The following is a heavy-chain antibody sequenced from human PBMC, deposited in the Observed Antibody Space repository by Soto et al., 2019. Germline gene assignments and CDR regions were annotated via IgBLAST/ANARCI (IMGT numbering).Heavy chain of an antibody. V-gene: IGHV3-30-3*01. CDR2: ISYHGSDK. CDR1: GFTFSLYA. D-gene: IGHD2-2*01. Sequence: VQLVESGGGVVQPGRSLRLSCTASGFTFSLYAMHWVRQAPGKGLEWVASISYHGSDKYYADSVKGRFTISRDNSKSTLFLQINSLTTGDTAVYYCVRDRYAAAIATYVDYWGQGILVIVSS. CDR3: VRDRYAAAIATYVDY. J-gene: IGHJ4*02.